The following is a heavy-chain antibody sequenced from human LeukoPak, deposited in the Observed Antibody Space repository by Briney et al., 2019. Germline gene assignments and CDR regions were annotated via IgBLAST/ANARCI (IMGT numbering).Heavy chain of an antibody. J-gene: IGHJ4*02. CDR1: GGSIISYY. CDR2: IHSSGKT. D-gene: IGHD6-6*01. CDR3: ASEEYSSSSSY. V-gene: IGHV4-59*08. Sequence: SETLSLTCTVSGGSIISYYWSWIRQSPQKGLEWIAYIHSSGKTNYNPSLKSRVTISVDTSRNQFSLKLSSVTAADTAVYYCASEEYSSSSSYWGQGTLVTVSS.